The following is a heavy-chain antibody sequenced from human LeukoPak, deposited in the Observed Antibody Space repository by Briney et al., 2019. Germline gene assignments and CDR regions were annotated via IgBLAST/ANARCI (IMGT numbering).Heavy chain of an antibody. CDR3: ARDLHYYGSGSGVGY. J-gene: IGHJ4*02. D-gene: IGHD3-10*01. V-gene: IGHV3-11*01. CDR2: ISSSGSTI. Sequence: GGSLRLSCAASGFTFSDYYMSWGRQAQGKGMEGVSYISSSGSTIYYADSVKGRFTITRDNAKNSLYLQINSLRAEDTAVYYCARDLHYYGSGSGVGYWGQGTLVTVSS. CDR1: GFTFSDYY.